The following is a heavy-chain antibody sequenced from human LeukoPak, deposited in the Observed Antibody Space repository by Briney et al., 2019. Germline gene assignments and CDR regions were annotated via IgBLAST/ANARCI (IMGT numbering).Heavy chain of an antibody. Sequence: SETLSLTCTVSGVSISRGSHYWGWIRQPPGRGLEWIGSISDSGNTYYNPSLKSRVAIPVDTSKNQFSLKLNSVTAADTAVYYCARHGASSSQYDYWGQGTLVTVSS. D-gene: IGHD6-6*01. CDR3: ARHGASSSQYDY. J-gene: IGHJ4*02. V-gene: IGHV4-39*01. CDR1: GVSISRGSHY. CDR2: ISDSGNT.